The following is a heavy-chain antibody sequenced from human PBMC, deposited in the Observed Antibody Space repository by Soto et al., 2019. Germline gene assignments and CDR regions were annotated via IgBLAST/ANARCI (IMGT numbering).Heavy chain of an antibody. J-gene: IGHJ4*02. D-gene: IGHD2-2*01. CDR2: ISGSGSST. V-gene: IGHV3-23*01. Sequence: EVQLLGSGGGLVQPGGSLRLSCAASGFTFSSYAMNWVRQAPGKGLEWVSGISGSGSSTYYSDSVRGRFTISRDNSKNTLYLQMNSLRAEDTAVYYCAKGDRNQPAVFDYWGQGTLVTVSS. CDR3: AKGDRNQPAVFDY. CDR1: GFTFSSYA.